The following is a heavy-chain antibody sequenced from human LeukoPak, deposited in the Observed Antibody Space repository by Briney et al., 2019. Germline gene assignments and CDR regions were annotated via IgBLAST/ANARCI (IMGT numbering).Heavy chain of an antibody. CDR1: GYTFTSYG. D-gene: IGHD7-27*01. CDR3: ARVGPLGYYYYYMDV. V-gene: IGHV1-18*01. CDR2: ISAYNGNT. Sequence: ASVKVSCKASGYTFTSYGISWVRQAPGQGLEWMGWISAYNGNTNYAQKLQGRVTMTRDMSTSTVYMELSSLRSEDTAVYYCARVGPLGYYYYYMDVWGKGTTVTVSS. J-gene: IGHJ6*03.